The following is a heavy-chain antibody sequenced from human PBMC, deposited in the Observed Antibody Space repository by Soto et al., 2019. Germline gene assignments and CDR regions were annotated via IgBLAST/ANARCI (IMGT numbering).Heavy chain of an antibody. Sequence: QVQLVQSGAEVKKSGASVKVSCKPSGYSFSDYFIQWVRQAPGQGLEWVAWINPKTAATNYAKKFQGRVSLTWDTSSTTAYMELTRLRPDDAAVYYCAGIEWGLNYYNGMDVWGQGTTVIVSS. D-gene: IGHD1-26*01. V-gene: IGHV1-2*02. J-gene: IGHJ6*02. CDR1: GYSFSDYF. CDR3: AGIEWGLNYYNGMDV. CDR2: INPKTAAT.